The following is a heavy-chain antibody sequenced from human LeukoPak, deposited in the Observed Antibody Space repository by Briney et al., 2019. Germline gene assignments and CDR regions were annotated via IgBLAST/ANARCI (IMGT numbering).Heavy chain of an antibody. D-gene: IGHD3-10*01. CDR2: IYYDGST. V-gene: IGHV4-59*01. CDR1: GGSISSYY. CDR3: AREFGLGTTGLVVGFDP. J-gene: IGHJ5*02. Sequence: PSETLSLTCTVSGGSISSYYWSWIRQPPGKGLEWIGYIYYDGSTNYNPSLKGRVDISLHTSKNQFSLNLSSVTAADTAVYYCAREFGLGTTGLVVGFDPWGQGTLVTVSS.